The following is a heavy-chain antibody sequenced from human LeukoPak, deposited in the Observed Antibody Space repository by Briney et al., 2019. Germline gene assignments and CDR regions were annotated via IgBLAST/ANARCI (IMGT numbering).Heavy chain of an antibody. CDR2: ISSSSSTI. V-gene: IGHV3-48*01. J-gene: IGHJ4*02. CDR1: GFTFSSYS. CDR3: ARDGYSSGWYPYYFDY. D-gene: IGHD6-19*01. Sequence: GGSLRLSCAASGFTFSSYSMNWVHQAPGKGLEWVSYISSSSSTIYYADSVKGRFTISRDNAKNSLYLQMNSLRAEDTAVYYCARDGYSSGWYPYYFDYWGQGTLVTVSS.